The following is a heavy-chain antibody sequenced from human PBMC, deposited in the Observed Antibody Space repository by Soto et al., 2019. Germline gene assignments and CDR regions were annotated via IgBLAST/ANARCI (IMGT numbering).Heavy chain of an antibody. J-gene: IGHJ6*02. Sequence: ESLFRTGTISGGSVSSSKYNWSWSRQPPGKGLEWIGYIYYTGSTNYNPSLKSRVTISLDTSKNQFSLKLSSVTAADTAVYYCARVHYDPHYYYYYGMDVWGQGTTVTGS. CDR3: ARVHYDPHYYYYYGMDV. V-gene: IGHV4-61*01. CDR1: GGSVSSSKYN. CDR2: IYYTGST. D-gene: IGHD4-17*01.